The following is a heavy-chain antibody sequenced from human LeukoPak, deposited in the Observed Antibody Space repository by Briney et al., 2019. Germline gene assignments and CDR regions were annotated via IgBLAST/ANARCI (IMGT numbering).Heavy chain of an antibody. CDR2: MFHSGST. D-gene: IGHD6-13*01. J-gene: IGHJ5*02. CDR1: GYSISSGHY. CDR3: ARGRPTTSIAAAGVNWFDP. V-gene: IGHV4-38-2*02. Sequence: SETLSLTCTVSGYSISSGHYWAWIRQSPEKGLEWIASMFHSGSTYYNPSLKSRVTTSADTSKNEFSLKLSSVTAADTAVYYCARGRPTTSIAAAGVNWFDPWGQGTLVTVSS.